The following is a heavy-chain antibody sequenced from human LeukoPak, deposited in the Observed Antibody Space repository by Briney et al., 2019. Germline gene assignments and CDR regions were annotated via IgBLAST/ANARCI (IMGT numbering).Heavy chain of an antibody. V-gene: IGHV3-48*03. CDR1: GFTFSSYE. J-gene: IGHJ4*02. D-gene: IGHD3-22*01. CDR2: ISSSGSTI. CDR3: ARDYYDSSGYYFDY. Sequence: GGSLRLSCAASGFTFSSYEMNWVRQAPGKGLEWVSYISSSGSTIYYADSVKGRFTISRDDAKNSLYLQMNSLRAEDTAVYYCARDYYDSSGYYFDYWGQGTLVTVSS.